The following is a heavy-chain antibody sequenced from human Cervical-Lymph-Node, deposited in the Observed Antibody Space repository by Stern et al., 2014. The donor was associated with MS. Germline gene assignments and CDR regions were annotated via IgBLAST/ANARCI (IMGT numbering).Heavy chain of an antibody. CDR3: TREMAARRFGP. V-gene: IGHV3-66*01. J-gene: IGHJ5*02. Sequence: EVQLVQSGGGLAKPGGSLRLSCAASGLSVNANYITWVRQAPGQGLAWVSLMYGGRITNPADSVKGRFTISRDNSENKLYLQMNHLRVEDSALYYCTREMAARRFGPWGQGTLVIVSS. CDR2: MYGGRIT. CDR1: GLSVNANY. D-gene: IGHD6-6*01.